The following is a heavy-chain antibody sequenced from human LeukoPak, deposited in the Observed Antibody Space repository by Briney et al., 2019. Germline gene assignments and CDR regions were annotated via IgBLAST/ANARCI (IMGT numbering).Heavy chain of an antibody. CDR3: ARDLTPFGEKYNWFDP. J-gene: IGHJ5*02. D-gene: IGHD3-10*01. Sequence: ASVKVSCKASGYTFTSYGISWVRQAPGQGLEWMGWISAYNGNTNYAQKLQGRVTMTTDTSTSTAYMVLRSLRSDDTAVYYCARDLTPFGEKYNWFDPWGQGTLVTVSS. CDR1: GYTFTSYG. V-gene: IGHV1-18*01. CDR2: ISAYNGNT.